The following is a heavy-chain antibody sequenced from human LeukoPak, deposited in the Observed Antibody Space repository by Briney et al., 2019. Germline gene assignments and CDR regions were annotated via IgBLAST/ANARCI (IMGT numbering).Heavy chain of an antibody. CDR3: ARGGYFSFDY. J-gene: IGHJ4*02. CDR2: ITANTRGSIT. CDR1: GFSFSTYD. V-gene: IGHV3-23*01. Sequence: GGSLRLPRVTSGFSFSTYDMSWVRQAPGKGLEWVSGITANTRGSITYYSDSVKGRSTISRDSSKDTLYLQMNSLRAEDTAVYFCARGGYFSFDYWGQGTLVTVSS. D-gene: IGHD2/OR15-2a*01.